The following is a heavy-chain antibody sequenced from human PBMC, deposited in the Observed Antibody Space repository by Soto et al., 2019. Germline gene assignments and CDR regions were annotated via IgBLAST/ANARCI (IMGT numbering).Heavy chain of an antibody. J-gene: IGHJ6*02. CDR3: ARAVYISGWIHDYHYYGMEV. V-gene: IGHV3-30-3*01. CDR1: GFTFSSYA. CDR2: ISYDGSNK. Sequence: QVQLVESGGGVVQPGRSLRLSCAASGFTFSSYAMHWVRQAPGKGLEWVAVISYDGSNKYYADSVKGRFTISRDNSKKTLDLQLNGLRAKDTAAYYGARAVYISGWIHDYHYYGMEVWGQG. D-gene: IGHD6-19*01.